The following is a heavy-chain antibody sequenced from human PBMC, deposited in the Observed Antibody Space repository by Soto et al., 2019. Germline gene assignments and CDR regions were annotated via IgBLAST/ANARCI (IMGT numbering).Heavy chain of an antibody. CDR3: ARSGSGSAWL. D-gene: IGHD6-19*01. J-gene: IGHJ4*02. V-gene: IGHV4-61*01. CDR2: IYYSGST. Sequence: SETLSLTCTVSGGSVSGGRFYWSWIRQPPGKGLEWIGYIYYSGSTKYNSSLRSRVTISVDTSKNQFSLKLTSVTAADTAVYYCARSGSGSAWLGGQGILVTVSS. CDR1: GGSVSGGRFY.